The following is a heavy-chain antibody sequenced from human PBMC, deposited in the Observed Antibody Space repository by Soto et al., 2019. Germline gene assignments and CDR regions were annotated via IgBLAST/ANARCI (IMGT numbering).Heavy chain of an antibody. CDR3: VRSMIIVVRLIGLDY. CDR2: ISYDGSNK. CDR1: GFTFRSYA. D-gene: IGHD3-22*01. J-gene: IGHJ4*02. V-gene: IGHV3-30-3*01. Sequence: QVQLVESGGGVVQPGGSLRLSCGASGFTFRSYAMHWVHQTPGKGLEWVAVISYDGSNKHYADSVKGRFSISRDNSKNMLYLQMDSLSTEDTAVYYCVRSMIIVVRLIGLDYWGQGTLVTVSS.